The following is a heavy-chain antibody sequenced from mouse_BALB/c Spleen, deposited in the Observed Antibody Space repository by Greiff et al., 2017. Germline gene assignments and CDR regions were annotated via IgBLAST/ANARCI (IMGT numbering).Heavy chain of an antibody. CDR3: ARKGYYDGYYGRFDY. D-gene: IGHD2-3*01. CDR1: GYSITSDYA. V-gene: IGHV3-2*02. Sequence: EVQLQESGPGLVKPSQSLSLTCTVTGYSITSDYAWNWIRQFPGNKLEWMGYISYSGSTSYNPSLKSRISITRDTSKNQFFLQLNSVTTEDTATYYCARKGYYDGYYGRFDYWGQGTTLTVSS. J-gene: IGHJ2*01. CDR2: ISYSGST.